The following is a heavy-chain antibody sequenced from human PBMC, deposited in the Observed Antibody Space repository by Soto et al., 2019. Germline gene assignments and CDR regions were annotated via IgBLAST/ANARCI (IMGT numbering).Heavy chain of an antibody. V-gene: IGHV3-73*02. CDR2: IRGKADNYAT. J-gene: IGHJ6*02. CDR3: ARLGGLLGGLSIIVLTRDAMDV. D-gene: IGHD3-22*01. Sequence: EVQLVESGGDLVQPGGALKLSCAASGFTFSGSSIYWVRQASGKGLEWLGRIRGKADNYATAYGASIKGRFTISRDESRNKAYLQMNSRKTEDTAVYYCARLGGLLGGLSIIVLTRDAMDVWGRGTTVTVSS. CDR1: GFTFSGSS.